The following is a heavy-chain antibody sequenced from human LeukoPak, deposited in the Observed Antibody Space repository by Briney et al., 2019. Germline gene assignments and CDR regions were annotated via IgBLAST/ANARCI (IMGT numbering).Heavy chain of an antibody. Sequence: EASVKVSCKASGYTFTSYGISWVRQAPGQGLEWMGWISAYNGNTNYAQKLQGRVTMTTDTSTSTAYMELRSLRSDDTAVYYCARDPLSGYYSYYYYYMDIWGKGATVTVSS. CDR1: GYTFTSYG. D-gene: IGHD3-22*01. V-gene: IGHV1-18*01. CDR3: ARDPLSGYYSYYYYYMDI. J-gene: IGHJ6*03. CDR2: ISAYNGNT.